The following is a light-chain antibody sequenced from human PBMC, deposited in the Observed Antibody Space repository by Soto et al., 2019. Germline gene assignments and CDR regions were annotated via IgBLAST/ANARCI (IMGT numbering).Light chain of an antibody. CDR1: SGHSSYI. CDR3: ETWDSKDVV. V-gene: IGLV4-60*02. CDR2: LEGSGSY. J-gene: IGLJ2*01. Sequence: QLVLTQSSSASASLGSSVKLTCTLSSGHSSYIIAWHQQQPGKAPRYLMKLEGSGSYNKGSGVPDRFSGSSSGADRYLTISNLQFEDEADYYCETWDSKDVVFGGGTKLTVL.